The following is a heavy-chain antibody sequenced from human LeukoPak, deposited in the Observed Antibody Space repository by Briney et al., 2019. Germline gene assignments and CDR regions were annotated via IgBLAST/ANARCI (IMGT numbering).Heavy chain of an antibody. D-gene: IGHD3-10*01. J-gene: IGHJ4*02. Sequence: PGGSLRLSCAASGFTFSRYWMSWVRQAPGKGLEWVANIKQDGSEKYYVDSVKGRFTISRDNAKNSLYLQMNSLRGEDTAVYYCARDNYYGSGSYPPLDYWGQGTLVTVSS. CDR1: GFTFSRYW. CDR3: ARDNYYGSGSYPPLDY. CDR2: IKQDGSEK. V-gene: IGHV3-7*01.